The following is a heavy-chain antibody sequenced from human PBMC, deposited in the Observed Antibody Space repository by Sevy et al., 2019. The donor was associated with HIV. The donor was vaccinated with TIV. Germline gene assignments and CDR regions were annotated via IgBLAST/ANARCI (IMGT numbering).Heavy chain of an antibody. J-gene: IGHJ4*02. CDR2: ISWNSGSI. D-gene: IGHD1-26*01. CDR3: AKEGDLGGSSHFDY. V-gene: IGHV3-9*01. Sequence: GGSLRLSCAASGFTFDDYAMHLVRQAPGKGLEWVSGISWNSGSIGYADSVKGRFTISRDNAKNSLYLQMNSLRAEDTALYYCAKEGDLGGSSHFDYWGQGTLVTVSS. CDR1: GFTFDDYA.